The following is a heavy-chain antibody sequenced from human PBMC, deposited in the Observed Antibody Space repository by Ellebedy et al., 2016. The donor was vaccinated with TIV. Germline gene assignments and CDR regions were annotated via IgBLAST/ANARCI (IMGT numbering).Heavy chain of an antibody. D-gene: IGHD3-22*01. V-gene: IGHV3-74*01. CDR3: AKASRYYYDSSGYCFDY. CDR1: GFTFRSYW. Sequence: GESLKISCAASGFTFRSYWMHWVRQVPGTGPVWVSRISPDGSSTAYADSVKGRSTISRDNAKNTLSLQMNSLRAEDTAVYYCAKASRYYYDSSGYCFDYWGQGTLVTVSS. J-gene: IGHJ4*02. CDR2: ISPDGSST.